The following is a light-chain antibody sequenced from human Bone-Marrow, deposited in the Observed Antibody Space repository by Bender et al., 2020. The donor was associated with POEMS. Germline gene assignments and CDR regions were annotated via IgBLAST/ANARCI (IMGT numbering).Light chain of an antibody. Sequence: SYVLTQPPSVSVAPGKTARVTCGGYDIGSKGVHWYQQRPGQAPVLVIYYDGDRPSGIPERFSGSNSGNSATLTISRVEAGDEADYYCQVWETGSEVVFGGGTKLTVV. CDR2: YDG. V-gene: IGLV3-21*01. J-gene: IGLJ3*02. CDR1: DIGSKG. CDR3: QVWETGSEVV.